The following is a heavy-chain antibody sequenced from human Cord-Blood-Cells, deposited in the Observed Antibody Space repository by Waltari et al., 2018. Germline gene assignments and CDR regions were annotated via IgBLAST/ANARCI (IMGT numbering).Heavy chain of an antibody. V-gene: IGHV5-10-1*01. CDR2: IDPSDSYT. D-gene: IGHD3-10*01. CDR3: ASLSRITMVRGNYGMDV. J-gene: IGHJ6*02. CDR1: GYSFTSYW. Sequence: EVQLVQSGAEVKKPGESLRISCKGSGYSFTSYWISWVRQMPGKGLEWMGRIDPSDSYTTDSPSFQGHVTISADKSISTAYLQWSSLKASDTAMYYCASLSRITMVRGNYGMDVWGQGTTVTVSS.